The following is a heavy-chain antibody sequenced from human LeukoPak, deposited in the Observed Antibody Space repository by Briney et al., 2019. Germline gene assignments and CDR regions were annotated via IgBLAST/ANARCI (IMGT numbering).Heavy chain of an antibody. J-gene: IGHJ3*02. D-gene: IGHD3-22*01. Sequence: SETLSLTCTVSGGSISSGSYYWSWIRQPAGKGLEWIGRIYTSGSTNYNPSLKSRVTISVDTSKNQFSPKLSSVTAADTAVYYCARAVDYYYDSSGHDAFDIWGQGTMVTVSS. V-gene: IGHV4-61*02. CDR2: IYTSGST. CDR1: GGSISSGSYY. CDR3: ARAVDYYYDSSGHDAFDI.